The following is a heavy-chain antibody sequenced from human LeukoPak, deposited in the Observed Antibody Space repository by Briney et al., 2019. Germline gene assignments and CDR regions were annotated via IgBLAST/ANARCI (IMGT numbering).Heavy chain of an antibody. CDR3: AREVVTKDLDI. D-gene: IGHD2-21*02. V-gene: IGHV3-30*03. J-gene: IGHJ3*02. Sequence: GGSLRLSCAASGFTFSSYGMHWVRQAPGKGLEWVAVISYDGSNKYYADSVKGRFTISRDNAKNSLFLQMNSLRADDTAVYYCAREVVTKDLDIWGQGTMVTVSS. CDR1: GFTFSSYG. CDR2: ISYDGSNK.